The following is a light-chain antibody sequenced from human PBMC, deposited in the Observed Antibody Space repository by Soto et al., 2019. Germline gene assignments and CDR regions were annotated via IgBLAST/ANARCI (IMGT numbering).Light chain of an antibody. V-gene: IGLV2-14*01. CDR1: SSDIGAYNS. CDR2: QVS. CDR3: LSYTASSTFV. J-gene: IGLJ1*01. Sequence: QSVLTQPASVSGSPGQSITISCTGTSSDIGAYNSVSWYQHHPGKAPKLIVFQVSFRPSAVSDRFSGSKSDNTASLTISGLQTEDEADYCCLSYTASSTFVFGNGTKVTVL.